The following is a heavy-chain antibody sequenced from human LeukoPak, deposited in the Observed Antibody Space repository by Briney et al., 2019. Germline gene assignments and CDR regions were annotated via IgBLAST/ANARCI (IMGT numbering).Heavy chain of an antibody. Sequence: GASVKVSCKASGYTFTGYYMHWVRQAPGQGLEWMGWINPNSGGTHYAQKFQGRVTMTRDTPISTAYMELSRLRSDDTAVYYCAREVGYCSGGSCSDWFDPWGQGTLVTVSS. V-gene: IGHV1-2*02. CDR1: GYTFTGYY. CDR3: AREVGYCSGGSCSDWFDP. CDR2: INPNSGGT. D-gene: IGHD2-15*01. J-gene: IGHJ5*02.